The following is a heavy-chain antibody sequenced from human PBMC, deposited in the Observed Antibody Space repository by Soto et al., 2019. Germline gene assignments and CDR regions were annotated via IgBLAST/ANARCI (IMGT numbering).Heavy chain of an antibody. J-gene: IGHJ4*02. CDR2: ISSSSSTI. CDR3: ARDRVYCSGGSCYSDFHY. Sequence: EVQLVESGGGLVQPGGSLRLSCAASGFTFSSYSMNWVRQAPGKGLEWVSYISSSSSTIYYADSVKGRFTISRDNAKNSLYLQMNSLRAEDTAVYYCARDRVYCSGGSCYSDFHYWGQGTLVTVSS. CDR1: GFTFSSYS. V-gene: IGHV3-48*01. D-gene: IGHD2-15*01.